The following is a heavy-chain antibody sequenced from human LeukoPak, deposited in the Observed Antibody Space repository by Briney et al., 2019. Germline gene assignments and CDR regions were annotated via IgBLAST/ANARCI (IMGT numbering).Heavy chain of an antibody. CDR1: AGTLDNFA. Sequence: SVKVSCRTSAGTLDNFAVAWVRQAPGQGLEWMGGIIPLMDTTNYVEKFQHRVTITADEYTNTVYMELRNLRSEDTAIYFCARGGSSGNDYSSFDIWGQGTMVTVSS. V-gene: IGHV1-69*01. J-gene: IGHJ3*02. D-gene: IGHD5-12*01. CDR2: IIPLMDTT. CDR3: ARGGSSGNDYSSFDI.